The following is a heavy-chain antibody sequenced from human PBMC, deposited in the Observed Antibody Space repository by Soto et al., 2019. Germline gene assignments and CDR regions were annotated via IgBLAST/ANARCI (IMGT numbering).Heavy chain of an antibody. Sequence: LETLSLTCAVSGGSFTSNNLWTWVRQPPGQGLEWIGEIYRTGSTNYSPSLKSRVTISLDKSENQFSLKVTSLTAADTAVYYCASRDPGTSVDYWGQGTLVTV. V-gene: IGHV4-4*02. CDR3: ASRDPGTSVDY. CDR1: GGSFTSNNL. CDR2: IYRTGST. D-gene: IGHD1-7*01. J-gene: IGHJ4*02.